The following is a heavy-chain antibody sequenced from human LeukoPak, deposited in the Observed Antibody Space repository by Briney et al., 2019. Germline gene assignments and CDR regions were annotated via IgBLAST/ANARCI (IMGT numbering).Heavy chain of an antibody. CDR3: ARDPLQYSSSWFDY. CDR1: GFTFSSYW. D-gene: IGHD6-13*01. J-gene: IGHJ4*02. CDR2: IKQDGSEK. Sequence: PGGSLRLSCAASGFTFSSYWMSWVRQASGKGLEWVANIKQDGSEKYYVDSVKGRFTISRDNAKNSLYLQMNSLRAEDTAVYYCARDPLQYSSSWFDYWGQGTLVTVSS. V-gene: IGHV3-7*01.